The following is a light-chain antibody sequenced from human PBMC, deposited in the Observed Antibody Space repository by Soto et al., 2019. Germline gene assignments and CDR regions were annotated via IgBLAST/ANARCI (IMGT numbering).Light chain of an antibody. Sequence: DIQMTQSPSSLSASVGDRVTITCRARQGISNNLAWYQQKPGKVPKLLIYAASTLQSGVPSRFSGSGSGTDFTLTISSLQPEDVATYYCQKYNSVPSLTFGGGTKVEI. CDR1: QGISNN. CDR2: AAS. V-gene: IGKV1-27*01. CDR3: QKYNSVPSLT. J-gene: IGKJ4*01.